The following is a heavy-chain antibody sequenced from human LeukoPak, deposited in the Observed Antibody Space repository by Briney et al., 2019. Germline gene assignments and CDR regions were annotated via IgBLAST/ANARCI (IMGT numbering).Heavy chain of an antibody. CDR3: ARGMVDIVATGSYYGMDV. J-gene: IGHJ6*02. V-gene: IGHV4-4*02. CDR2: IYHSGST. CDR1: GGSISSSNW. Sequence: KPSETLSLTCAVSGGSISSSNWWSWVRQPPGKGLEWIGEIYHSGSTNYNPSLKSRVTISVDKSKNQFSLKLSSVTAADTAVYYCARGMVDIVATGSYYGMDVWGQGTTVTVSS. D-gene: IGHD5-12*01.